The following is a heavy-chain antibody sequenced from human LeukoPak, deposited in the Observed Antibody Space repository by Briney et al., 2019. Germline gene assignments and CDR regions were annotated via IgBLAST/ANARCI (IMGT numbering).Heavy chain of an antibody. CDR1: GFTFSSYA. D-gene: IGHD3-10*01. CDR2: FSGGAGKT. V-gene: IGHV3-23*01. J-gene: IGHJ4*02. Sequence: GGSLRLSCTASGFTFSSYAMSWVRQAPGKRLEWVSSFSGGAGKTYYADSVKGRFTISRDNSQNTVYLQMSSLRAEDTAVYYCAKDQYIYGSSPFDYWGQGTLVTVSS. CDR3: AKDQYIYGSSPFDY.